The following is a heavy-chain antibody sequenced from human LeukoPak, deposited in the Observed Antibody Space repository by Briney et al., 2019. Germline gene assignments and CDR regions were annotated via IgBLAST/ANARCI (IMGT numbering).Heavy chain of an antibody. Sequence: ASVKVSCKASGYTFTGYYMHWVRQAPGQGLEWMGWINPNSGGTNYAQNLQGRVTMTTDTSTGTAYMELRSLRSDDTAVYYCARHRLHRLYYDSSGYYHAAFDIWGQGTMVTVSS. J-gene: IGHJ3*02. CDR1: GYTFTGYY. D-gene: IGHD3-22*01. CDR2: INPNSGGT. V-gene: IGHV1-2*02. CDR3: ARHRLHRLYYDSSGYYHAAFDI.